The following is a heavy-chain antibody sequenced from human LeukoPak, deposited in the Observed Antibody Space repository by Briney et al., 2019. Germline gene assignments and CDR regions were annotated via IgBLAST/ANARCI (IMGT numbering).Heavy chain of an antibody. CDR3: ARGYYFDS. Sequence: PGGSLRLSCAASGFTFSTYEMNWVRQAPGKGLEWVSYISGSGRTIYYADSVKGRFTISRDNAKNSLYLQMNSLRDEDTAVHSCARGYYFDSWGQGTLVTVSS. V-gene: IGHV3-48*03. J-gene: IGHJ4*02. CDR1: GFTFSTYE. CDR2: ISGSGRTI.